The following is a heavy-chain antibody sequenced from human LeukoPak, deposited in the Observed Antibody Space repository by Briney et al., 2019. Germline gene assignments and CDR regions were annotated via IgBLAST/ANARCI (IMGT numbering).Heavy chain of an antibody. CDR1: GFTFRNYW. V-gene: IGHV3-7*03. D-gene: IGHD2-2*01. CDR2: IRPDGSQK. CDR3: ARYFQPRYCSSSSCPPA. Sequence: GGSLRLSCAASGFTFRNYWMSWVRQAPGEGLEWVANIRPDGSQKYYVDSARGRFTISRDNAKSSLYLQMSSLRPEDTATYYCARYFQPRYCSSSSCPPAWGQGTTGTVSS. J-gene: IGHJ6*02.